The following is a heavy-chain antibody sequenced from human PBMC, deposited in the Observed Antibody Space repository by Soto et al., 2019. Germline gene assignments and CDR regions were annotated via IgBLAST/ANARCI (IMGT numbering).Heavy chain of an antibody. CDR2: ISAYNGNT. CDR1: GYTFTSYG. Sequence: GASVKVSCKASGYTFTSYGISWVRQAPGQGLEWMGWISAYNGNTNYAQKLQGRVTMTTDTSTSTAYMELRSLRSDDTAVYYCARVTRGQYYYGSGSYWTDNWFDPWGQGTLVTVSS. CDR3: ARVTRGQYYYGSGSYWTDNWFDP. J-gene: IGHJ5*02. V-gene: IGHV1-18*01. D-gene: IGHD3-10*01.